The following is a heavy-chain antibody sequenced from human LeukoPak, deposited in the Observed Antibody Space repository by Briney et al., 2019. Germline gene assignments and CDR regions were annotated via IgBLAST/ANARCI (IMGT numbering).Heavy chain of an antibody. Sequence: VSSVKVSCKASGYTFTSYGISWVRQAPGQGLEWMGWISGYNGNTNYAQKLQGRVTMTTDTSTSTAYMGLRSLRSDDTAVYYCARDWGYSDYSIGNYWGQGTLVTVSS. J-gene: IGHJ4*02. CDR3: ARDWGYSDYSIGNY. V-gene: IGHV1-18*01. CDR1: GYTFTSYG. D-gene: IGHD4-11*01. CDR2: ISGYNGNT.